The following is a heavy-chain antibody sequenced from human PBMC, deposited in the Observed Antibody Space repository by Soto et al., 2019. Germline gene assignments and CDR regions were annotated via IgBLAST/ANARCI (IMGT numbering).Heavy chain of an antibody. CDR3: ARAEKYDRDSNGWTTVTTSAFDP. Sequence: QVQLQESGPGLVKPSQTLSLTCTVSGGSISSGGYYWSWIRQHPGKGLEWIGYIYYSGSTYYNPSLKSRVTISVDTSKNQFSLKLSSVTAADTAVYYCARAEKYDRDSNGWTTVTTSAFDPWGQGTLVTVSS. CDR2: IYYSGST. CDR1: GGSISSGGYY. D-gene: IGHD4-4*01. J-gene: IGHJ5*02. V-gene: IGHV4-31*03.